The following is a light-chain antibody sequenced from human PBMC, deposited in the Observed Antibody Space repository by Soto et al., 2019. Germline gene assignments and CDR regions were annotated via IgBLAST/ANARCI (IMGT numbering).Light chain of an antibody. CDR3: QQYKNWPPYT. J-gene: IGKJ2*01. CDR1: QSVSAN. V-gene: IGKV3-15*01. Sequence: EIVMTQSPATLSVSPGERATLSCRASQSVSANLAWYQQKPGQAPRLLISGASTRATGIPARFSGSGSGTEFTLTISSLQSEDFAVYYCQQYKNWPPYTFGQGTKLEIK. CDR2: GAS.